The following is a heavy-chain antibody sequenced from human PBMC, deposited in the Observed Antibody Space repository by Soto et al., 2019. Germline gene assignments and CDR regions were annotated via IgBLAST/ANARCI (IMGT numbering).Heavy chain of an antibody. J-gene: IGHJ5*02. CDR3: AGTLLPAAAGPGDWFDP. CDR1: GGTFSSYA. CDR2: IIPIFGTA. D-gene: IGHD6-13*01. Sequence: SVKVSCKASGGTFSSYAISWVRQAPGQGLEWMGGIIPIFGTANYAQKFQGRVTITADKSTSTAYMELSSLRSEDTAVYYCAGTLLPAAAGPGDWFDPWGQGTLVTVSS. V-gene: IGHV1-69*06.